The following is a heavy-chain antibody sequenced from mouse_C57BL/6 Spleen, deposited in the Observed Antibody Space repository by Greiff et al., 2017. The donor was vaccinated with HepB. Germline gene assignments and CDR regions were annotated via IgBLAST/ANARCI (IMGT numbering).Heavy chain of an antibody. V-gene: IGHV1-82*01. CDR2: IYPGDGDT. CDR3: AMSSNYVYYAMDY. CDR1: GYAFSSSW. D-gene: IGHD2-5*01. Sequence: QVQLQQSGPELVKPGASVKISCKASGYAFSSSWMNWVKQRPGKGLEWIGRIYPGDGDTNYNGKFKGKATLTADKSSSTAYMQLSSLTSEDSAVYFCAMSSNYVYYAMDYWGQGTSVTVSS. J-gene: IGHJ4*01.